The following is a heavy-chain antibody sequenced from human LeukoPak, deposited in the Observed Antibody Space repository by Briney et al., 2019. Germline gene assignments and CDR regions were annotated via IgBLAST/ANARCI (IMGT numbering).Heavy chain of an antibody. D-gene: IGHD6-25*01. CDR3: ARLIAATFLA. Sequence: SETLSLTCTVSGGSISSYYWNWIRQPPGKGLEWIGNIYSTGSTNYNPSLKSRVTISVDTSKNQFSLRLSSVTAADTAVYYCARLIAATFLAWGQGTLVTVSS. CDR2: IYSTGST. V-gene: IGHV4-59*12. J-gene: IGHJ5*02. CDR1: GGSISSYY.